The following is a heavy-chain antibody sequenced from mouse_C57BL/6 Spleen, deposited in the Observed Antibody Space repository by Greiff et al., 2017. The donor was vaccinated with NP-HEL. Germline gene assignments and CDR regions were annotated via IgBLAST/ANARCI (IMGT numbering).Heavy chain of an antibody. V-gene: IGHV1-69*01. CDR1: GYTFTSYW. J-gene: IGHJ2*01. D-gene: IGHD1-1*01. CDR2: IDPSDSYT. Sequence: QVQLQQPGAELVMPGASVKLSCKASGYTFTSYWMHWVKQRPGQGLEWIGEIDPSDSYTNYNQKFKGKSTLTVDKSSSTAYMQLSSLTSEDSAVYYCARFLHYYGSSSYYFDYWGQGTTLTVSS. CDR3: ARFLHYYGSSSYYFDY.